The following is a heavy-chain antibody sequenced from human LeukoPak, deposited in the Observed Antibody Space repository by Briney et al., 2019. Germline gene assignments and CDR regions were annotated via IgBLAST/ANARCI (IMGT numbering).Heavy chain of an antibody. CDR3: AKAYKDRSLAGKKEFFQH. Sequence: PGGSLRLSCAASGFTFENYAMNWVRQVPGKGLEWISLISWNSGTIGYADSVKGRFTISRDNANNFLYLQMNSLRAEDTALYYCAKAYKDRSLAGKKEFFQHWGQGTLVTVSS. CDR1: GFTFENYA. J-gene: IGHJ1*01. D-gene: IGHD6-19*01. V-gene: IGHV3-9*01. CDR2: ISWNSGTI.